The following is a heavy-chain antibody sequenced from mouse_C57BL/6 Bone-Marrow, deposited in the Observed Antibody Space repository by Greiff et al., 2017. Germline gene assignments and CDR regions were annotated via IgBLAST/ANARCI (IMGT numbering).Heavy chain of an antibody. CDR3: ARITTGVAKDFDD. V-gene: IGHV1-7*01. Sequence: QVQLQQSGAELAKPGASVKLSCRASGFTFTSYWMHWVKQRPGQGLEWIGYINPSSGYTKYNQKFKDKATLTADKSSSTAYMQLSSLTYEDSAVYYCARITTGVAKDFDDWGQGTTLTVSS. D-gene: IGHD1-1*01. CDR1: GFTFTSYW. CDR2: INPSSGYT. J-gene: IGHJ2*01.